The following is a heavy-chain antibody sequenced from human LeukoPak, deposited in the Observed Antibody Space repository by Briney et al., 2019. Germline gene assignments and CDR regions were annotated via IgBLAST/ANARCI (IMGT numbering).Heavy chain of an antibody. V-gene: IGHV4-39*01. CDR1: GGSISSSGYY. CDR2: MYYTGSS. CDR3: ARLYSRVGWYFDL. J-gene: IGHJ2*01. D-gene: IGHD3-22*01. Sequence: SETLSLTCSVSGGSISSSGYYWGWIRQPPGKGLEWIGSMYYTGSSYYNPSFKSRVTISIDTSKNQLSLKMTSVIGADTAVYYCARLYSRVGWYFDLWGRGTLVTASS.